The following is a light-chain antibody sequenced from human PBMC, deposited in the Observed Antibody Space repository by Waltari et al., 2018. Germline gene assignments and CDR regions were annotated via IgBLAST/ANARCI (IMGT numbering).Light chain of an antibody. CDR2: GAS. V-gene: IGKV1-39*01. CDR3: QQTFSSPYT. J-gene: IGKJ2*01. Sequence: DVDMTQSPSSLSASIGDRITITCRASQSIIPYLNWYQQKQGTAPRLLITGASSLRGGVPSRFSGSGSGTDFSLTISSLQPEDFATYYCQQTFSSPYTFGQGTKLDI. CDR1: QSIIPY.